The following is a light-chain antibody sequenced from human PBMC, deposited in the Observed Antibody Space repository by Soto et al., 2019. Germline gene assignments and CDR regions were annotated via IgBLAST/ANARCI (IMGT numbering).Light chain of an antibody. J-gene: IGKJ1*01. Sequence: DIQMTQSPSSLSASVGDRVTITCRASQGISNYLAWNQQKPGKVPMLPIYAASTLQSGFPSRFSGSGSGRDFTLTISSLQPEVVATYYCQKYNSAAWTFGQGTKVDIK. CDR3: QKYNSAAWT. V-gene: IGKV1-27*01. CDR2: AAS. CDR1: QGISNY.